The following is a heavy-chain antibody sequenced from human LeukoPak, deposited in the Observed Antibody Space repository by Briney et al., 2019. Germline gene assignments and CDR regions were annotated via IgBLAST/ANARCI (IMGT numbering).Heavy chain of an antibody. D-gene: IGHD3-16*01. V-gene: IGHV3-23*01. Sequence: PGGSLRLSCAASGFNFNNYGMSWVRQAPGRGLECVSAISGSGAITYYADSVKGRFTISRDNSKNTLYLRMNSLRVEDTAVYYCAKDLKFNYVWEAGFWGQGTLVTVSS. CDR3: AKDLKFNYVWEAGF. CDR1: GFNFNNYG. J-gene: IGHJ4*02. CDR2: ISGSGAIT.